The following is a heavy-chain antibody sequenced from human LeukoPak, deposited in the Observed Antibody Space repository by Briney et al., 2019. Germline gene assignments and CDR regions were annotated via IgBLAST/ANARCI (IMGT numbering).Heavy chain of an antibody. CDR1: GESSPAYC. V-gene: IGHV4-34*01. Sequence: PSETLSLTSAAYGESSPAYCWRWTRKPPGKGRDGIGDIKPWGRTNSNPSLKIRAPIQVARSRTQFPLNLPSVTAAATAAYSCPRGGGRDFDYWGQGTLVSVSS. CDR3: PRGGGRDFDY. D-gene: IGHD2-15*01. J-gene: IGHJ4*02. CDR2: IKPWGRT.